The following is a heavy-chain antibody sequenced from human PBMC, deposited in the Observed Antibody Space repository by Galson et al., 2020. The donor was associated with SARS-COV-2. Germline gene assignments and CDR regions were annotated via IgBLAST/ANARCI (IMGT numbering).Heavy chain of an antibody. Sequence: GGSLRLSCAASGFTFSSYGMHWVRQAPGKGLEWVSVISYDGSNKNYADSVKGRFTISRDNSKNTLYLQMNSLRAEDTAVYYCAKDYEGYGDFHENFGYWGLGTLVTVSS. CDR2: ISYDGSNK. V-gene: IGHV3-30*18. CDR1: GFTFSSYG. J-gene: IGHJ4*01. D-gene: IGHD4-17*01. CDR3: AKDYEGYGDFHENFGY.